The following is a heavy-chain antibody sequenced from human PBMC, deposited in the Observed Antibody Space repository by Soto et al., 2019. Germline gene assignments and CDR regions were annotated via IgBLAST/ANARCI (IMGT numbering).Heavy chain of an antibody. V-gene: IGHV4-39*01. J-gene: IGHJ4*02. D-gene: IGHD3-10*01. CDR3: ARLIMVRGVHYDY. Sequence: SSETLSLTCTVSGGSISSSSYYWGWIRQPPGKGLEWIGSIYYSGSTYYNPSLKSRVTISVDTSKNQFSLKLSSVTAADTAVYYCARLIMVRGVHYDYWGQGTLVTVSS. CDR1: GGSISSSSYY. CDR2: IYYSGST.